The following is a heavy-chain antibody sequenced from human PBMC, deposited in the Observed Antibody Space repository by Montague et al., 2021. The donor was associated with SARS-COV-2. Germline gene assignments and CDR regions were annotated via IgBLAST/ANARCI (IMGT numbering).Heavy chain of an antibody. CDR3: ANLPSRITIFGVVQGYYFDD. CDR2: KYYSGST. D-gene: IGHD3-3*01. J-gene: IGHJ4*02. CDR1: GASISSRSYY. V-gene: IGHV4-39*01. Sequence: SETLSLTCTVSGASISSRSYYWGWIRQPPGKGLEWIGFKYYSGSTYYNPTLKSRATISVDTSKNQFSQKLSSVTAADTAVYYCANLPSRITIFGVVQGYYFDDWGQGTLVTVSS.